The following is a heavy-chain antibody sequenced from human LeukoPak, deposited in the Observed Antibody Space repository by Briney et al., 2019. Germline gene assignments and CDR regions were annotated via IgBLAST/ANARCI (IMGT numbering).Heavy chain of an antibody. CDR2: ISGSGGST. D-gene: IGHD2-21*02. V-gene: IGHV3-23*01. Sequence: GSLRLSCAASGFTFSSYAMSWVRQAPGKGLEWVSAISGSGGSTYYADSVKGRFTSSRDNSKNTLYLQMNSLRAEDTAVYYCAKDRMVVTAPLEDYWGQGTLVTVSS. J-gene: IGHJ4*02. CDR3: AKDRMVVTAPLEDY. CDR1: GFTFSSYA.